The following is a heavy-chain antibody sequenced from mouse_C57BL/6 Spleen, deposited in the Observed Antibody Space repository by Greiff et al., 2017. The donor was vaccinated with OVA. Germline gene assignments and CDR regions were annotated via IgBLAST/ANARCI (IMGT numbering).Heavy chain of an antibody. Sequence: VHLVESGPELVKPGASVKISCKASGYAFSSSWMNWVKQRPGKGLEWIGRIYPGDGDTNYNGKFKGKATLTADKSSSTAYMQLSSLTSEDSAVYFCAREGITTVVAYFDYWGQGTTLTVSS. CDR2: IYPGDGDT. D-gene: IGHD1-1*01. CDR3: AREGITTVVAYFDY. CDR1: GYAFSSSW. J-gene: IGHJ2*01. V-gene: IGHV1-82*01.